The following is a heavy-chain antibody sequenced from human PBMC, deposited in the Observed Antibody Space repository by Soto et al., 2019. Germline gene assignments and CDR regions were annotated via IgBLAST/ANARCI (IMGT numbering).Heavy chain of an antibody. D-gene: IGHD3-22*01. J-gene: IGHJ3*02. CDR1: GYTFTSYG. V-gene: IGHV1-18*01. Sequence: QVQLVQSGAEVKKPGASVKVSCKASGYTFTSYGISWVRQAPGQGLEWMGWISAYNGNTNYAQKLQGRVTMTTDTSTSTAYMELRSLRSDDTAVYYCARERTYYYDRSDQEGSGNAFDIWGQGTMVTVSS. CDR2: ISAYNGNT. CDR3: ARERTYYYDRSDQEGSGNAFDI.